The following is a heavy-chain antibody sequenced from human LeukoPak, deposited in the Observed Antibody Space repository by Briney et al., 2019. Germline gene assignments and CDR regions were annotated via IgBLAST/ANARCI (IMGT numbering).Heavy chain of an antibody. J-gene: IGHJ5*02. CDR1: GGSISSYY. CDR2: ISGSGGST. D-gene: IGHD3-10*01. Sequence: ETLSLTCTVSGGSISSYYWSWVRQAPGKGLEWVSAISGSGGSTYYADSVKGRFTISRDNSKNTLYLQMNSLRAEDTAVYYCAKDLILYYYGSGSYSNWFDPWGQGTLVTVSS. CDR3: AKDLILYYYGSGSYSNWFDP. V-gene: IGHV3-23*01.